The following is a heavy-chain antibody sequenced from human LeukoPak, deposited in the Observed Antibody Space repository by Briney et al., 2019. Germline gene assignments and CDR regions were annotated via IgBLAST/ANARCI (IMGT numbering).Heavy chain of an antibody. Sequence: GGSLRLSCAASGFTFSPYWMHWVRQVPGKGLVWVSDINSDGTITHYADSVKGRFTVSRDNAQDTLYLQMNSLRAEDTAVYYCAREGGNFDYWGQGTLVTVSS. V-gene: IGHV3-74*01. CDR2: INSDGTIT. CDR1: GFTFSPYW. CDR3: AREGGNFDY. D-gene: IGHD3-16*01. J-gene: IGHJ4*02.